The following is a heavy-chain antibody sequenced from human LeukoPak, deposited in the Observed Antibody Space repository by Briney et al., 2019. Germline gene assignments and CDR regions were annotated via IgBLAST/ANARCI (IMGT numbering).Heavy chain of an antibody. CDR3: AKSPQYCSGGSCYRVEN. CDR1: GFTFSSYV. Sequence: GGSLRLSCAASGFTFSSYVMSWVRQAPGKGLKWVSAISVSGGSTYYADSVKGRFTISRDNSKNTLYLQMNSLRAEDTAVYYCAKSPQYCSGGSCYRVENWGQGTLVTVSS. V-gene: IGHV3-23*01. D-gene: IGHD2-15*01. J-gene: IGHJ4*02. CDR2: ISVSGGST.